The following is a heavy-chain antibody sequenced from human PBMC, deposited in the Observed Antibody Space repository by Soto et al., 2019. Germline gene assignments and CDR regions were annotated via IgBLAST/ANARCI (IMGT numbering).Heavy chain of an antibody. D-gene: IGHD2-2*01. CDR3: ARSVSFRYQLLKRGMDV. CDR1: GGTFSSYA. CDR2: IIPIFGTA. J-gene: IGHJ6*02. V-gene: IGHV1-69*13. Sequence: SVKVSCKASGGTFSSYAISWVRQAPGQGLEWMGGIIPIFGTANYAQKFQGRVTITADESTSTAYVELSSLRSEDTAVYYCARSVSFRYQLLKRGMDVWGQGTTVTVSS.